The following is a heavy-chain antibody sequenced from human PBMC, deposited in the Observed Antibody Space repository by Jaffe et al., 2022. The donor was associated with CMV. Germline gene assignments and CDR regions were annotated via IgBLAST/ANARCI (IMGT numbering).Heavy chain of an antibody. V-gene: IGHV1-18*01. D-gene: IGHD6-19*01. Sequence: QVQLVQSGVEVKEPGASVKVSCKASGYIFNSYGISWVRQAPGQGFEWMGWISTYNGNTNYAQKFQGRVTLTTDTSTSTAYMELRSLRYDDTAIYYCARGGTSGFNFGPYNWFDPWGQGTLVTVSS. CDR2: ISTYNGNT. CDR3: ARGGTSGFNFGPYNWFDP. CDR1: GYIFNSYG. J-gene: IGHJ5*02.